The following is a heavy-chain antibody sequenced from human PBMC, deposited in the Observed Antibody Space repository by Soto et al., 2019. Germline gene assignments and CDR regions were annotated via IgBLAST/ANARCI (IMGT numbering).Heavy chain of an antibody. CDR2: ISGSGGST. CDR3: AKSVFGPAAKPGNFDY. V-gene: IGHV3-23*01. D-gene: IGHD2-2*02. Sequence: GGSLRLSCAASGFTFSSYAMSWVRQAPGKGLEWVSAISGSGGSTYYADSVKGRFTISRDNSKNTLYLQMNSLRAEDTAVYYCAKSVFGPAAKPGNFDYWGQGTLVTVSS. J-gene: IGHJ4*02. CDR1: GFTFSSYA.